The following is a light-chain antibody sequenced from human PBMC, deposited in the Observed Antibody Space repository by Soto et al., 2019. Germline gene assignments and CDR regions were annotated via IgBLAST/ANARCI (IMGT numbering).Light chain of an antibody. CDR1: QSVSSRS. J-gene: IGKJ1*01. CDR2: DAS. Sequence: EIVLTQSPCTLSFSPWERSTLSFMASQSVSSRSLAWYQQKPGQAPRLLISDASNRAADIPDRFSGSGSGTDFTLTINRLEPEDFAVYYCQQYAGSPRTFGQGTKVDIK. CDR3: QQYAGSPRT. V-gene: IGKV3-20*01.